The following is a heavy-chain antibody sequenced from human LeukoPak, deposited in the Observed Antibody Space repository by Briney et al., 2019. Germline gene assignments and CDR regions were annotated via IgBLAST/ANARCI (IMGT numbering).Heavy chain of an antibody. J-gene: IGHJ4*02. CDR2: INYDGSNR. D-gene: IGHD3-16*01. Sequence: TGGSLRLSCAASGFSLSNYGLHWVRQGPGKGLEWLAVINYDGSNRYYADSVKGRFTISKDSSENTLYLQMNSLRADDTAMYYCARWGGTRQFYFDYWGRGTLATVSS. V-gene: IGHV3-33*01. CDR3: ARWGGTRQFYFDY. CDR1: GFSLSNYG.